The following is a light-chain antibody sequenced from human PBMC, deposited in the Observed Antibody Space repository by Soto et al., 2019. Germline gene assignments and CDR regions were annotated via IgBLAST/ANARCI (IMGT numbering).Light chain of an antibody. V-gene: IGKV1-33*01. J-gene: IGKJ2*01. Sequence: DIQLTQSPSSLSASVGDRVTITCQASQDITNFLIWYQQKPGKAPKLLISDDSNVEKGVPSRFSGGGSGTDFTFTIISLQPEDFATDYCQQYASPRYTFGQGTNLEIK. CDR3: QQYASPRYT. CDR1: QDITNF. CDR2: DDS.